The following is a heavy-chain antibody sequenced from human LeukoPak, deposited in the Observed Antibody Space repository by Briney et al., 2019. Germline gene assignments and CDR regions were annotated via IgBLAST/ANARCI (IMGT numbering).Heavy chain of an antibody. Sequence: GGSLRLSCAASGFTFSSYVMSWVRQAPGKGLEWVSAISGSGGSTYYADSVKGRFTISRDNSKNTLYLQMNSLRAEDTAVYYCAKSMVLGVTDYYYYYGMDVWGQGATVTLSS. CDR2: ISGSGGST. D-gene: IGHD3-10*01. CDR3: AKSMVLGVTDYYYYYGMDV. J-gene: IGHJ6*01. CDR1: GFTFSSYV. V-gene: IGHV3-23*01.